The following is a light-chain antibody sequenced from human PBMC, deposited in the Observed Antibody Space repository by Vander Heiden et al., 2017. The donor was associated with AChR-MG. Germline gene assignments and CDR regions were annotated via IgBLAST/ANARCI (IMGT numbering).Light chain of an antibody. V-gene: IGKV1-33*01. J-gene: IGKJ4*01. CDR2: DAS. CDR1: QDISNY. CDR3: QQYDNLPLT. Sequence: IQLTQSPSSLSACVGERVTITCQASQDISNYLNWYQQKPGKAPKLLIYDASNLETGVPSRFSGSGSGTDFTFTISSLQPEDIATYYCQQYDNLPLTFGGGTKVEIK.